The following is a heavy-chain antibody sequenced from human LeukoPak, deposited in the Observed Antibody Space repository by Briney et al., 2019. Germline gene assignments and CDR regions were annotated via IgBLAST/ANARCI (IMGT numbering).Heavy chain of an antibody. CDR3: ARDGTSTDDY. CDR1: GYTFSNFG. J-gene: IGHJ4*02. V-gene: IGHV1-18*01. Sequence: ASVSVSCTTSGYTFSNFGINWVRQAPGHGLEWMGWISGNNDNPNYGQKFQGRFTVTTDSSTSTAYMELRNLRFDDTAVYYCARDGTSTDDYWGQGTLVTVSS. D-gene: IGHD2-2*01. CDR2: ISGNNDNP.